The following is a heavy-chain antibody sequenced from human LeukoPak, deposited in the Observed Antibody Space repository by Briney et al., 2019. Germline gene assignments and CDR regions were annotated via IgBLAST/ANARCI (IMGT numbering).Heavy chain of an antibody. CDR2: MSANGDST. J-gene: IGHJ4*02. CDR1: RFTFSGYA. Sequence: GGSLRLSCAASRFTFSGYAMSLVRQAPGKGLEWVSAMSANGDSTYYVDSVRGRFTISRDNSKNTLYLQMNSLRAEDTAVYYCAKVGDYSNYYDYWGQGNLVTVSS. D-gene: IGHD4-11*01. CDR3: AKVGDYSNYYDY. V-gene: IGHV3-23*01.